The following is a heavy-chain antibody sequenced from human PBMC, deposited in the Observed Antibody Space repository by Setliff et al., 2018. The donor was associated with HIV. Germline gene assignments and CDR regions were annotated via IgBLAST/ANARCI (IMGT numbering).Heavy chain of an antibody. CDR3: ARGGPTVTSRLDY. J-gene: IGHJ4*02. D-gene: IGHD4-17*01. CDR1: GYSISSGYY. V-gene: IGHV4-38-2*01. Sequence: SETLSLTCAVSGYSISSGYYWGWIRQPPGKGLEWIGNIYHHGTTYYYPSLKGRVTISLDTSNNQFSLNLNSVTAADTAVYYWARGGPTVTSRLDYWGQGTLVTVSS. CDR2: IYHHGTT.